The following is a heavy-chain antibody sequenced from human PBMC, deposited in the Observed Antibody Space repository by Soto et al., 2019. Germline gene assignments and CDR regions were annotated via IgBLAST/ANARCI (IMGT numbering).Heavy chain of an antibody. CDR1: GGSISSNSHY. J-gene: IGHJ6*02. V-gene: IGHV4-61*05. CDR2: VYYTGNT. CDR3: ARDPTSYDFLSGSGYYGLDV. Sequence: SETLSLTCTVSGGSISSNSHYWGWIRQPPGKGLEWIGNVYYTGNTNYSPSLKSRVTISLDKSNNQFSLTLISVTAADTAVYYCARDPTSYDFLSGSGYYGLDVWGQGISVTVSS. D-gene: IGHD3-3*01.